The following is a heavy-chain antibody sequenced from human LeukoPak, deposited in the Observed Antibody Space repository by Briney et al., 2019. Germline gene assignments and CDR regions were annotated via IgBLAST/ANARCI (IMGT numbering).Heavy chain of an antibody. D-gene: IGHD5-12*01. CDR1: GYTLTELS. CDR2: FDPEDGET. Sequence: ASVKVSCKVSGYTLTELSMHWVRQAPGKGLERMGGFDPEDGETIYAQKFQGRVTMTEDTSTDTAYMELSSLRSEDTAVYYCASNSDYDFPGYHYYMDVWGKGTTVTVSS. CDR3: ASNSDYDFPGYHYYMDV. J-gene: IGHJ6*03. V-gene: IGHV1-24*01.